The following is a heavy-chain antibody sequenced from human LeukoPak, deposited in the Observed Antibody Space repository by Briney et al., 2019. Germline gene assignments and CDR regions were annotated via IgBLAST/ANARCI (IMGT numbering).Heavy chain of an antibody. J-gene: IGHJ4*02. Sequence: PGGSLRLSCAASGFTFSSYGMHWVRQAPGKGLEWVAFIRYDGSNKYYADSAKGRFTISRDNSKNTVYVEMTSLRVEDTAVYYCVKVGDYYRSRNYFSYYNFDFWGQGTLVTVSS. V-gene: IGHV3-30*02. CDR1: GFTFSSYG. CDR3: VKVGDYYRSRNYFSYYNFDF. D-gene: IGHD3-10*01. CDR2: IRYDGSNK.